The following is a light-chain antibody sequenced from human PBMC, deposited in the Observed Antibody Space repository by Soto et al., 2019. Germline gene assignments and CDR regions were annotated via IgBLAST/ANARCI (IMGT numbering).Light chain of an antibody. CDR1: QSVSSNY. Sequence: EIVLTQSPGTLSLSPGERATLSCRASQSVSSNYLAWYQQRPGQGPRLLVSGASTRATGIPDRFSGSGSGTDFTLTISRLEPEDFAVYYCQQYNNWPQITFGQGTRLEIK. CDR3: QQYNNWPQIT. J-gene: IGKJ5*01. V-gene: IGKV3-20*01. CDR2: GAS.